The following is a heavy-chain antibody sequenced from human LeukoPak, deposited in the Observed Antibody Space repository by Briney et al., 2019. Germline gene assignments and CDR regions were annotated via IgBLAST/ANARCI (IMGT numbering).Heavy chain of an antibody. V-gene: IGHV1-2*02. J-gene: IGHJ4*02. CDR2: INPNSGVT. D-gene: IGHD3-22*01. CDR1: GDTFTAYY. Sequence: ASVKVSCKASGDTFTAYYMHWMRQAPGQGLEWMGWINPNSGVTSYAQKFQGRVTMTRDTSISTAYMELSRLRSDDTAVYYCARTSGGYYLYYFDYWGQGTLVTVSS. CDR3: ARTSGGYYLYYFDY.